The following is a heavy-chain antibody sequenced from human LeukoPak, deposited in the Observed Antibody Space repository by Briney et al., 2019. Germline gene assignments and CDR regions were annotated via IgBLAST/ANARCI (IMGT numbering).Heavy chain of an antibody. Sequence: GGSLRLSCAASGFTFSSYAMSWVRQAPGKGLEWVSAISGSGGSTYYADSVKGRFTISRDNAKNSLYLQMNSLRAEDTAVYYCARRNYDSSGDAFDIWGQGTMVTVSS. D-gene: IGHD3-22*01. J-gene: IGHJ3*02. V-gene: IGHV3-23*01. CDR3: ARRNYDSSGDAFDI. CDR1: GFTFSSYA. CDR2: ISGSGGST.